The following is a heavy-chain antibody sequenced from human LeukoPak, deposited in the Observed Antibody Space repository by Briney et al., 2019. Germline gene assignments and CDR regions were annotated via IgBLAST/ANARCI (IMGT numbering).Heavy chain of an antibody. CDR1: GYNFTTYG. Sequence: VASVKVSCKASGYNFTTYGLNWVRQAPGQGLEWMGWISTYNGNTHSAQKFQDRVTMTTYTSTSTAYMELRSLSSDDTALYYCARERGRGYDLWGQGTLVTVSS. D-gene: IGHD3-16*01. CDR3: ARERGRGYDL. CDR2: ISTYNGNT. J-gene: IGHJ5*02. V-gene: IGHV1-18*01.